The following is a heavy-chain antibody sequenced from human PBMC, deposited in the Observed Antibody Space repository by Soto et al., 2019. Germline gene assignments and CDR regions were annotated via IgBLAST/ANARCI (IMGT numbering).Heavy chain of an antibody. J-gene: IGHJ4*02. CDR1: GYTFTSYG. CDR3: VRDSPIGSTFSGYDGIDY. D-gene: IGHD5-12*01. Sequence: SVKVSCKTSGYTFTSYGISWVRQAPGQGLEWMGSIIPLLYTTNYAQKFQGRVTITADKSTGTVYMELNSLRSEDTAVYYCVRDSPIGSTFSGYDGIDYWGQGTLVTVSS. V-gene: IGHV1-69*04. CDR2: IIPLLYTT.